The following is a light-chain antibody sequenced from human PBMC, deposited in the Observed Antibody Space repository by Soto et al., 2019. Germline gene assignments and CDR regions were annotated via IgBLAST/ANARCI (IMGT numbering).Light chain of an antibody. CDR1: QSISGK. V-gene: IGKV3-11*01. CDR2: GAS. J-gene: IGKJ5*01. CDR3: HQRQYWPPIT. Sequence: EILLTQSPATLSVSPGEVSTLSFRSSQSISGKLAWYQQKPGQGPRLLIYGASTRATGIPARFSGSGSGTDFTLTISSLEPEDFAVYYCHQRQYWPPITFGQGTRLEIK.